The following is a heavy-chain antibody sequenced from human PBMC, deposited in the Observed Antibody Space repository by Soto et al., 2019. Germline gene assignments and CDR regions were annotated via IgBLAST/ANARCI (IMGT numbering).Heavy chain of an antibody. J-gene: IGHJ4*02. CDR2: SRGNGET. D-gene: IGHD2-15*01. Sequence: GGSLRLSXATSGFTFTNYAMSWVRQAPGKGLDWVSASRGNGETFYADSVRGRFTISRDNSKNTLYLQMNSLRAEDTAVYYCAKIGWAPVVADWEFDHWGQGTMVTVSS. CDR3: AKIGWAPVVADWEFDH. CDR1: GFTFTNYA. V-gene: IGHV3-23*01.